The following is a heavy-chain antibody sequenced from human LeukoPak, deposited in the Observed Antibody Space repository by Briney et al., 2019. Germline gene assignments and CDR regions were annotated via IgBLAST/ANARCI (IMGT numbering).Heavy chain of an antibody. D-gene: IGHD3/OR15-3a*01. CDR1: GGSVHRSF. CDR2: IYSSRTT. V-gene: IGHV4-59*02. Sequence: SETLSLTCVVSGGSVHRSFWTWVRQPPGKGLEWIGRIYSSRTTDYSPSLKSRLTIAIDTSKNQFSLRLASVTAADTAVYYCGRRPAVDGPIDNWGQGILVAVSS. J-gene: IGHJ4*02. CDR3: GRRPAVDGPIDN.